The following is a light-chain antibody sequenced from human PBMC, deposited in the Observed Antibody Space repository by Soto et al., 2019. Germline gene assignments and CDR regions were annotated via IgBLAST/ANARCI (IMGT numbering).Light chain of an antibody. J-gene: IGLJ2*01. CDR3: CIDAGGNNVV. V-gene: IGLV2-8*01. CDR2: EVT. Sequence: QSALTQPPSASGSPGQSVTISCAGTSSDVGSYFYVSWYQQPPGKAPKLMIYEVTQRSSGVPDRFSGSKSGNAASLTVAGLEEEDAADYFRCIDAGGNNVVFGGGTKLTVL. CDR1: SSDVGSYFY.